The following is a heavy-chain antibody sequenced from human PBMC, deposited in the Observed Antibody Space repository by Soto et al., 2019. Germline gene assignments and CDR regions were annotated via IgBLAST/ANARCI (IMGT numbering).Heavy chain of an antibody. Sequence: SETLSLTCTVSGGSIGSSSYYWGWIRQPPGKGLEWIGSIYDRGSTYSNPSLKSRLTTSLDTSKNQFSLKLTSVTAADTAVDYCAREKITGLFDYWGQGNLVTFSS. CDR2: IYDRGST. J-gene: IGHJ4*02. D-gene: IGHD2-8*02. CDR1: GGSIGSSSYY. CDR3: AREKITGLFDY. V-gene: IGHV4-39*02.